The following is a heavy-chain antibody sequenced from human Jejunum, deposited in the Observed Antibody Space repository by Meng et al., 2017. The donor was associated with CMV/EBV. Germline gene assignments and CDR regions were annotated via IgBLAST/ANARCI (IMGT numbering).Heavy chain of an antibody. CDR3: ATTITVNTGLGGF. V-gene: IGHV3-30*02. D-gene: IGHD1-20*01. J-gene: IGHJ4*02. Sequence: ASGFGFSSYMMHWVRQAPGKGLEWVALIAADGRTQYYPSSVKGRFTISRDNARSTLFLQLNSLRPDDTAMYFCATTITVNTGLGGFWGQGTLVTVSS. CDR1: GFGFSSYM. CDR2: IAADGRTQ.